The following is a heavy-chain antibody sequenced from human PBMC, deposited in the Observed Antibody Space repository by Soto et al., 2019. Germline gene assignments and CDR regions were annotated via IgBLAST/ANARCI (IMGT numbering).Heavy chain of an antibody. CDR1: GFTFSTYS. J-gene: IGHJ4*02. D-gene: IGHD6-19*01. CDR3: ARERGSVWTFDY. V-gene: IGHV3-48*01. CDR2: ISSSSSI. Sequence: EVQLVESGGDLVQPGGSLRLSCAASGFTFSTYSMNWVRQAPGKGLEWVSSISSSSSIYYADSVKGRFTISRDNVQNSLYLQMNRLRAEETAVYCCARERGSVWTFDYWGQGTLVTVSS.